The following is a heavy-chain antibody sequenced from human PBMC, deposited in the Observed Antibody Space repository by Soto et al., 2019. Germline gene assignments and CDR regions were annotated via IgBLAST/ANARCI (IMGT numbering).Heavy chain of an antibody. CDR3: ARDVGLFGPDRKRSGWFDP. D-gene: IGHD3-10*01. CDR2: IYYSGST. CDR1: GGSISSYY. J-gene: IGHJ5*02. V-gene: IGHV4-59*01. Sequence: ASETLSLTCTVSGGSISSYYWSWIRQPPGKGLEWIGYIYYSGSTNYNPSLKSRVTISVDTSKNQFSLKLSSVTAADTAVYYCARDVGLFGPDRKRSGWFDPWGQGTLVTVSS.